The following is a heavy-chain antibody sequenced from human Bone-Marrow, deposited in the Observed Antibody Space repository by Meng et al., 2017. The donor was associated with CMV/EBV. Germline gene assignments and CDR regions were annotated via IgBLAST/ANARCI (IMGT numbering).Heavy chain of an antibody. CDR3: ARGKEDRNGYYYGDFDY. Sequence: SSYRSATSWIRLSTSSGLAWLGRTYSGFMWFNDYAVSVQCLVSITPDISSNQFSLQLNSVTHEDTAVYYCARGKEDRNGYYYGDFDYWGRGTLVTVSS. CDR1: SSYRSA. J-gene: IGHJ4*02. D-gene: IGHD3-22*01. CDR2: TYSGFMWFN. V-gene: IGHV6-1*01.